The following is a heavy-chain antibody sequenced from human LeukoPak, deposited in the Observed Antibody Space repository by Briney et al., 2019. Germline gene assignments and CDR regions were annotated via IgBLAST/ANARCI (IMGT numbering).Heavy chain of an antibody. Sequence: ASVKVSCKASGYTFTGYYMHWVRQAPGQGLEWMGGIIPIFGTANYAQKFQGRVTITADESTSTAYMELSSLRSEDTAVYYCARDRGAYGMDVWGQGTTVTVSS. CDR1: GYTFTGYY. CDR2: IIPIFGTA. V-gene: IGHV1-69*13. D-gene: IGHD3-10*01. J-gene: IGHJ6*02. CDR3: ARDRGAYGMDV.